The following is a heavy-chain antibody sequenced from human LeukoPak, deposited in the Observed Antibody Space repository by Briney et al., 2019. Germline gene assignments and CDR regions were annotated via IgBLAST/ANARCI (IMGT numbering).Heavy chain of an antibody. Sequence: GGSLRLSCAASGFTFSSSSMNWVRQAPGKGLEWVSSISSSRSYIYYADSVKGRFTISRDNAKNSLYLQMNSLRAEDTAVYYCAKYQTGTWTSYDSSDIWGQGTLVTVSS. CDR3: AKYQTGTWTSYDSSDI. D-gene: IGHD1-7*01. J-gene: IGHJ3*02. V-gene: IGHV3-21*01. CDR2: ISSSRSYI. CDR1: GFTFSSSS.